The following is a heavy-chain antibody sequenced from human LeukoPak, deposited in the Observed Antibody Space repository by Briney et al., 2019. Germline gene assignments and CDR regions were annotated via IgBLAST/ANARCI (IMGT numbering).Heavy chain of an antibody. CDR2: IIPIFGTA. V-gene: IGHV1-69*01. Sequence: GSSVKVSCKASGGTFSSYAISWVRQAPGQGLEWMGGIIPIFGTANYAQKFQGRVTITADESTSTAYMELSSLRSEDTAVYYCARGLYCSGGSCYPRNYYYGMDVWGQGTTVTVSS. CDR3: ARGLYCSGGSCYPRNYYYGMDV. D-gene: IGHD2-15*01. CDR1: GGTFSSYA. J-gene: IGHJ6*02.